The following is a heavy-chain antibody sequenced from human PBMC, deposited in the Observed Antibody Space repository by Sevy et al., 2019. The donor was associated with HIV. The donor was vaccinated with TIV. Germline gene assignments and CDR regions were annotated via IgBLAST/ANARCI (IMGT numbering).Heavy chain of an antibody. D-gene: IGHD3-22*01. CDR1: GFTFSSYS. V-gene: IGHV3-21*01. Sequence: GGSLRLSCAASGFTFSSYSMHWVRQAPGKGLEWVSSINSISTYIYYADSVKGRFTISGDNAKNSRYLQMNSLRAEDTAVYYCARGPDYDDSSGYYYQWGQGTLVTVSS. J-gene: IGHJ4*02. CDR3: ARGPDYDDSSGYYYQ. CDR2: INSISTYI.